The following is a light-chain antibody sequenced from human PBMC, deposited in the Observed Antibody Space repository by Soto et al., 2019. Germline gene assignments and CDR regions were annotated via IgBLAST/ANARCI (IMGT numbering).Light chain of an antibody. Sequence: QPVLTQSSSASASLGSSVKLTCILSSGHSSYIIAWHQQQPGKAPRYLMKLEGSGSYNKGSGVPDRFSGSSSGADRYLTISNLQFEDEADYYCETWDSNTRVFGTGTKLTVL. CDR3: ETWDSNTRV. CDR2: LEGSGSY. CDR1: SGHSSYI. V-gene: IGLV4-60*02. J-gene: IGLJ1*01.